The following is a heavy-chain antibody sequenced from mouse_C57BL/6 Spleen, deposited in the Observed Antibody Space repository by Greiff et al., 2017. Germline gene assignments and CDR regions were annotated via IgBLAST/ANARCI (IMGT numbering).Heavy chain of an antibody. Sequence: QVQLLQPGAELVRPGSSVKLSCKASGYTFTSYWLHWVKQRPIQSLEWIGNIDPSDSETHYNQKLKDKATLTVDKSNSTAYMQLSSLTSEDTAVYYCARTTMVNPFAYWGQGTLVTVSA. D-gene: IGHD2-2*01. V-gene: IGHV1-52*01. CDR2: IDPSDSET. CDR3: ARTTMVNPFAY. J-gene: IGHJ3*01. CDR1: GYTFTSYW.